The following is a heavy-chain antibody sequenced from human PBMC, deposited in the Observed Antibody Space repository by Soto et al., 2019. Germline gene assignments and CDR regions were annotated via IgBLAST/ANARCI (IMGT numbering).Heavy chain of an antibody. V-gene: IGHV1-69*01. CDR2: IIPTFGTT. D-gene: IGHD5-18*01. J-gene: IGHJ5*02. CDR1: GGNFSSNG. Sequence: QVQVVQSGAEVKKPGSSVKVSCKAPGGNFSSNGIRWVRQAPGQGLELMGGIIPTFGTTNYAHKFRGRVTITADESPGTAYMELSSLRSDDTAVYYCAGASDSTWYNWLDPWGQGTLVTVSS. CDR3: AGASDSTWYNWLDP.